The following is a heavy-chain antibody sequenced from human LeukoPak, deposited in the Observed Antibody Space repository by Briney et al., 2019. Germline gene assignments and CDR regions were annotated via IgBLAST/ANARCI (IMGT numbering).Heavy chain of an antibody. Sequence: PSETLSLTRAFSGGSISGDYWGWIRQPPGKGLEWIGYIYYSGSTNYNPSLKSRVTISVDTSKHQFSLKLRSMTAADTAVYFCARDLYIMYYEISGYDSFAVWGQGTMVTVSS. CDR1: GGSISGDY. V-gene: IGHV4-59*01. D-gene: IGHD3-22*01. CDR2: IYYSGST. J-gene: IGHJ3*01. CDR3: ARDLYIMYYEISGYDSFAV.